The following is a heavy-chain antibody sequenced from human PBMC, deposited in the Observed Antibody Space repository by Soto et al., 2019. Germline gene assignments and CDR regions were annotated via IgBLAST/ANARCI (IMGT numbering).Heavy chain of an antibody. V-gene: IGHV1-2*02. CDR2: INPNSGGT. J-gene: IGHJ4*02. CDR1: GYTFTGYY. CDR3: ARDQAITMVRGVPGY. Sequence: ASVKVSCKASGYTFTGYYMHWVRQAPGQGLEWMGWINPNSGGTNYAQKFQGRVTMTRDTSISTAYMELGRLRSDDTAVYYCARDQAITMVRGVPGYWGQGTLVTVSS. D-gene: IGHD3-10*01.